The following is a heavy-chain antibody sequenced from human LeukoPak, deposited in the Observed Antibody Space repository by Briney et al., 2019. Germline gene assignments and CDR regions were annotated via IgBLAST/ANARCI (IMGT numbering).Heavy chain of an antibody. J-gene: IGHJ3*02. D-gene: IGHD2-21*02. V-gene: IGHV5-10-1*01. CDR1: GYSFTSYW. CDR2: INPSDSYT. Sequence: GESLKISCKGSGYSFTSYWISWVRQMPGKGLEWMGRINPSDSYTNYSPSFQGHVTISADKSISTAYLQWSSLKASDTAMYYCARPLYCGGDCYSGSPDAFDIWGQGTMVTVSS. CDR3: ARPLYCGGDCYSGSPDAFDI.